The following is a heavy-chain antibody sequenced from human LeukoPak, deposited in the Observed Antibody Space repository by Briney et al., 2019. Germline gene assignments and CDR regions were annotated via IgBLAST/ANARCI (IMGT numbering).Heavy chain of an antibody. Sequence: PGGTLRLSCAASGFTFSSYGMSWVRQAPGKGLDWVAFIRYDGTSEYYADSVKGRFSISRDNAKNSLYLQMNSLRAEDTAVYYCARVGASGSYYNYWGQGTLVTVSS. V-gene: IGHV3-30*02. CDR1: GFTFSSYG. CDR2: IRYDGTSE. D-gene: IGHD1-26*01. J-gene: IGHJ4*02. CDR3: ARVGASGSYYNY.